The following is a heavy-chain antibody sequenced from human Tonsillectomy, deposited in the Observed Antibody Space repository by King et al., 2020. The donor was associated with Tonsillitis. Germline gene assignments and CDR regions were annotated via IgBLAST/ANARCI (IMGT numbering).Heavy chain of an antibody. CDR1: GYTFTSHY. V-gene: IGHV1-46*03. Sequence: QLVQSGAEVKKPGASVKVSCKASGYTFTSHYMHWVRQAPGQGLEWMGMINPSGGSTSYAQKFQGRVTMSRDTSTSTVYLELSSLRPEDTAVYYCTRSYYYGSEDHGGQGTLVTVSS. CDR2: INPSGGST. CDR3: TRSYYYGSEDH. D-gene: IGHD3-10*01. J-gene: IGHJ4*02.